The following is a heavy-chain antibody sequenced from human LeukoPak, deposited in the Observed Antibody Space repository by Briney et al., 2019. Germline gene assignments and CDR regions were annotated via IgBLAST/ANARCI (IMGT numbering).Heavy chain of an antibody. Sequence: SETLSLTCTVSGGSISSSSYYWGWIRQPPGKGLEWIGYIYYSGSTNYNPSLKSRVTISVDTSKSQFSLKLSSVTAADTAVYYCARELLWFGETLDYWGQGTLVTVSS. CDR2: IYYSGST. CDR3: ARELLWFGETLDY. D-gene: IGHD3-10*01. CDR1: GGSISSSSYY. V-gene: IGHV4-61*05. J-gene: IGHJ4*02.